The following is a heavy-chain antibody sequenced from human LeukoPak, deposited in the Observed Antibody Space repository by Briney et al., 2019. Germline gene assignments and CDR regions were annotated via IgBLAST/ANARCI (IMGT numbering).Heavy chain of an antibody. CDR1: GYTFTGYY. Sequence: GASVRLSCKASGYTFTGYYMHWVRQAPGQGLEWMGWINPNRGVTNYAQKFQGRVTMTRDTSISTAYMELSSLRSDDTAVYYCARDLFTLYGGNSGFHFDYWGQGALVTVSS. CDR3: ARDLFTLYGGNSGFHFDY. V-gene: IGHV1-2*02. J-gene: IGHJ4*02. D-gene: IGHD4-23*01. CDR2: INPNRGVT.